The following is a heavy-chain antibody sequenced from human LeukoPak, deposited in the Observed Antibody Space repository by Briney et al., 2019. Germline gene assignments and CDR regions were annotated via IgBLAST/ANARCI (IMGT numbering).Heavy chain of an antibody. CDR3: ARDRHGPSDYYYYMDV. J-gene: IGHJ6*03. Sequence: SETLSLTCTVSGGSISSYYWSWIRQPPGKGLEWIGYIYYSGSTNYNPSLKSRVTISVDTSKNQFSLKLSSVTAADTAVYYCARDRHGPSDYYYYMDVWGKGTTVTVSS. V-gene: IGHV4-59*12. CDR1: GGSISSYY. CDR2: IYYSGST.